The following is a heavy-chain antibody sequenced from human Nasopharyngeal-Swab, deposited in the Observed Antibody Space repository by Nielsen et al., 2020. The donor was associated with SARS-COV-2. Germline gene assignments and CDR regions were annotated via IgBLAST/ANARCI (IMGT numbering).Heavy chain of an antibody. CDR3: AREGSSWYKFDY. D-gene: IGHD6-13*01. V-gene: IGHV3-30*04. J-gene: IGHJ4*02. CDR2: ISYDGSNK. Sequence: GGSLRLSCAASGFTFSSYAMHWVRQAPGKGLEWVAVISYDGSNKYYADSVKGRFTISRDNSKNTLYLQMNSLRAEDTAVYYCAREGSSWYKFDYWGQGTLVTVSS. CDR1: GFTFSSYA.